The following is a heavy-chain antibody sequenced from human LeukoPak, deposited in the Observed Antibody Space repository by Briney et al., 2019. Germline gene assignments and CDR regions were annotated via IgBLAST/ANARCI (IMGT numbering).Heavy chain of an antibody. V-gene: IGHV3-21*01. D-gene: IGHD3-3*02. Sequence: GGSLRLSCAASGFTFDDYGMSWVRQAPGKGLEWVSSISSSSSYIYYADSVKGRFTISRDNAKNSLYLQMNSLRAEDTAVYYCARCSDSISQVDVWGKGTTVTVSS. CDR2: ISSSSSYI. CDR1: GFTFDDYG. CDR3: ARCSDSISQVDV. J-gene: IGHJ6*04.